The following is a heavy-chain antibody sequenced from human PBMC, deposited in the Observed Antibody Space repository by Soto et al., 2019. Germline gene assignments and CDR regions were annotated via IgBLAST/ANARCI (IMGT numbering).Heavy chain of an antibody. V-gene: IGHV3-21*01. Sequence: SSCRVNMIRQATGKGLEWVSSISSSSSYIYYADSVKGRFTISRDNAKNSLYLQMNSLRAEDTAVYYCARGGYCSSNSCYRHYYSMHVWGKGPTVTVSS. CDR2: ISSSSSYI. CDR3: ARGGYCSSNSCYRHYYSMHV. CDR1: SSCR. J-gene: IGHJ6*03. D-gene: IGHD2-2*02.